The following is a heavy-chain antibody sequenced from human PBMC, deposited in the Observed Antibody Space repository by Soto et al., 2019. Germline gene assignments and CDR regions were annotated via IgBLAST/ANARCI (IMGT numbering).Heavy chain of an antibody. Sequence: PVGSLRLSCAASGFSFRKAWMSWVRLTPGKGLEWVGRIKDKTDGGITDYPAPVRDRFTISRDDSRSTLYLQMNSLKTEDTAVYYCITDPYYDFWSGYHFDYWGQGTLVTVSS. CDR2: IKDKTDGGIT. D-gene: IGHD3-3*01. J-gene: IGHJ4*02. V-gene: IGHV3-15*01. CDR1: GFSFRKAW. CDR3: ITDPYYDFWSGYHFDY.